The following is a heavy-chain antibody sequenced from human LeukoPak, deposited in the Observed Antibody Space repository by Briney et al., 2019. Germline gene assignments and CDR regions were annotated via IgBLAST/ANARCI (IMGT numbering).Heavy chain of an antibody. CDR2: IYYSGST. Sequence: SETLSLTCTVSGGSISSYYWSWIRQPPGKGLEWIGYIYYSGSTNYNPSLKSRVTISVDTSKNQFSLKLGSVTAADTAVYYCARHGSDVVVVAATRGGFDPWGQGTLVTVSS. J-gene: IGHJ5*02. CDR1: GGSISSYY. CDR3: ARHGSDVVVVAATRGGFDP. V-gene: IGHV4-59*08. D-gene: IGHD2-15*01.